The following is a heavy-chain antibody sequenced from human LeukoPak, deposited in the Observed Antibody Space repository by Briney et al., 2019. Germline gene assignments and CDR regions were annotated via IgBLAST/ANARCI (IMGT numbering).Heavy chain of an antibody. J-gene: IGHJ4*02. V-gene: IGHV3-66*01. CDR3: MRDGRGGSIYDSHDY. Sequence: QPGGSLRLSCAASEFTVNNNFMSWVRQAPGKGLEWVSVIYSDGRTYFADSVKGRFTISRDNSKNTLLLQMSGLRAQDTAVYYCMRDGRGGSIYDSHDYWGQGTLVTVSS. D-gene: IGHD2-15*01. CDR1: EFTVNNNF. CDR2: IYSDGRT.